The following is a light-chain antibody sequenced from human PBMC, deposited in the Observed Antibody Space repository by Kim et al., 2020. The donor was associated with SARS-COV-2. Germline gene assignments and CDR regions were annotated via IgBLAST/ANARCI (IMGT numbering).Light chain of an antibody. J-gene: IGLJ1*01. Sequence: PRQAVTLSCTGTTSDVCCYNYVSWYQHHPGKAPKLMIYEVSKRPSGVPDRFSGSKSGNTASLSVSGLQAEDEADYYCSSYAGSNRVFGTGTKVTVL. CDR3: SSYAGSNRV. V-gene: IGLV2-8*01. CDR1: TSDVCCYNY. CDR2: EVS.